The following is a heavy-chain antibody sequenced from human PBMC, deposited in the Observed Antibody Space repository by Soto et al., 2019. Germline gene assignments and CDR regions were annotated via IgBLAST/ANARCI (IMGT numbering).Heavy chain of an antibody. CDR2: ISSSSSTI. J-gene: IGHJ4*02. V-gene: IGHV3-48*01. CDR3: ASAGWQGIYSSSWYGGDH. CDR1: GFTFSSYS. Sequence: EVQLVESGGGLVQPGGSLRLSWAASGFTFSSYSMNWVRQAPGKGLEWVSYISSSSSTIYDADSVKGRFTISRDNAKNPLYLPMNSLRAEDTAVYYCASAGWQGIYSSSWYGGDHWGQGTLVAVSS. D-gene: IGHD6-13*01.